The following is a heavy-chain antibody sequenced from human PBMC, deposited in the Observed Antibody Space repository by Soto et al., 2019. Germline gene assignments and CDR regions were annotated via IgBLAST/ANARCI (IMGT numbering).Heavy chain of an antibody. CDR1: GFTFNNYA. CDR2: ISPNGDST. V-gene: IGHV3-23*01. D-gene: IGHD2-8*01. J-gene: IGHJ3*01. Sequence: PVGSLRLSCAASGFTFNNYAMNWVRQAPGRGLEWVSIISPNGDSTYYADSVKGRFTISRDNSQNTVFLQMNSLRAEDTAIYFCAKVRLTDYLRYAPHLWGQGTLVTVS. CDR3: AKVRLTDYLRYAPHL.